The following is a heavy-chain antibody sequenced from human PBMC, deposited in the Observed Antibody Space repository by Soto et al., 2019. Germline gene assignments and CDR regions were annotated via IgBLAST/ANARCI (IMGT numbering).Heavy chain of an antibody. CDR3: AGDHDNYCIKGECYTPVYYSMGV. Sequence: PGGSLRLSCTASGFTFSTYGMHWVRQAPGKGLEWVAVIWYDGSNKYYAESVKGRFTISRDNSKNTLYLQMNSLRAEDTAMYYCAGDHDNYCIKGECYTPVYYSMGVWGQGTTVTVYS. CDR2: IWYDGSNK. J-gene: IGHJ6*02. CDR1: GFTFSTYG. D-gene: IGHD2-8*01. V-gene: IGHV3-33*01.